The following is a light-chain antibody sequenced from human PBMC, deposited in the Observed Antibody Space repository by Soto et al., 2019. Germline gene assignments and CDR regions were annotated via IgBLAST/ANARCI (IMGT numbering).Light chain of an antibody. J-gene: IGKJ1*01. Sequence: DIQMTQSPPSLSASVGDSVTITCRASQSISTYLNWYQQKPGKAPKLLIYAASSLQSGVPSRFSGSGSGTDFTLTISSLQSEDFATYNCQQSYSTSWTCGQVTKVDSK. CDR1: QSISTY. V-gene: IGKV1-39*01. CDR2: AAS. CDR3: QQSYSTSWT.